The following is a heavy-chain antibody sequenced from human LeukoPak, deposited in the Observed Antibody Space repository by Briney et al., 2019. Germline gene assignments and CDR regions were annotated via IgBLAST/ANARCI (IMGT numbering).Heavy chain of an antibody. V-gene: IGHV4-59*12. J-gene: IGHJ5*02. CDR3: ARDVGLGLELRGNWFDP. CDR1: GGSISSYY. CDR2: IYYSGST. Sequence: PSETLSLTCTVSGGSISSYYWSWIRQPPGKGLEWIGYIYYSGSTNYNPSLKSRVTISVDRSKNQFSLKLSSVTAADTAVYYCARDVGLGLELRGNWFDPWGQGTLVTVSS. D-gene: IGHD1-7*01.